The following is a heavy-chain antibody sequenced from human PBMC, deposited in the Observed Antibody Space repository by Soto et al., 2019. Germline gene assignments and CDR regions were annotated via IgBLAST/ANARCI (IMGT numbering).Heavy chain of an antibody. Sequence: ASVKVSCKASGYTFTSYAMHWVRQAPGQRLEWMGWINAGNGNTKYSQKFQGRVTITRDTSASTAYMELSSLRSEDTAVYYCARGLLGVYDGVDWGQGTLVTVSS. CDR3: ARGLLGVYDGVD. CDR1: GYTFTSYA. V-gene: IGHV1-3*01. D-gene: IGHD3-3*01. CDR2: INAGNGNT. J-gene: IGHJ4*02.